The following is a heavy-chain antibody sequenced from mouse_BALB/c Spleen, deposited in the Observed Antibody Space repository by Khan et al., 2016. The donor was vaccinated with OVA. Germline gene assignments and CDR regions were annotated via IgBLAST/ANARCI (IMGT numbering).Heavy chain of an antibody. V-gene: IGHV1-5*01. CDR2: IYPGNTDT. Sequence: VQLKQSGTVLARPGASVKMSCKASGYIFTNYWIHWVKQRSGQGLEWIGGIYPGNTDTSYNQKFKGKAKLTAVTSATTAYMELSSLTNEDSAVYYCTRAGYGAFAYWGQGTLVTVSA. D-gene: IGHD1-1*01. CDR1: GYIFTNYW. J-gene: IGHJ3*01. CDR3: TRAGYGAFAY.